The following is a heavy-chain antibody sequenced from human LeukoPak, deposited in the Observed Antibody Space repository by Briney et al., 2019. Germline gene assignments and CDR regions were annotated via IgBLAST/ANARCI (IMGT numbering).Heavy chain of an antibody. CDR3: ARDAGTSGWYPLSY. CDR2: INPSGSST. D-gene: IGHD6-19*01. J-gene: IGHJ4*02. CDR1: GYTFTTYY. V-gene: IGHV1-46*01. Sequence: ASVKVSCKASGYTFTTYYIHWVRQAPGQALEWMGIINPSGSSTSYAQKFQGRVTMTRDTSTSTVYMELSSLRFEDTAVYYCARDAGTSGWYPLSYWGQGTLVTVST.